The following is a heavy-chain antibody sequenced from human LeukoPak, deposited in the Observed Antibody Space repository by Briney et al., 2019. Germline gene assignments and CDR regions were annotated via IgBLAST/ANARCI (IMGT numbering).Heavy chain of an antibody. CDR2: INPNSGGT. CDR3: ARDYYDSSGYYQDY. Sequence: ASVKVSCKASGYTSTGYYMHWVRQAPGQGLEWMGWINPNSGGTNYAQKFQGRVTMTRDTSISTAYMELSRLRSDDTAVYYCARDYYDSSGYYQDYWGQGTLVTVSS. CDR1: GYTSTGYY. J-gene: IGHJ4*02. D-gene: IGHD3-22*01. V-gene: IGHV1-2*02.